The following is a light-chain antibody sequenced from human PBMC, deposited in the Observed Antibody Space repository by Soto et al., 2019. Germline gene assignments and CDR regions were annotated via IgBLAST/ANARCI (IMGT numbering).Light chain of an antibody. Sequence: EIVLTQSPGTLSLSPGERATLSCRASQSINNNYLAWYQQKTGQAPRLLIYAASNRATDIPDRFSGSGSGTDFTLTISRLEPEDFAVYYCQQYGRPPWTFGQGTKMEIK. CDR1: QSINNNY. CDR3: QQYGRPPWT. V-gene: IGKV3-20*01. J-gene: IGKJ1*01. CDR2: AAS.